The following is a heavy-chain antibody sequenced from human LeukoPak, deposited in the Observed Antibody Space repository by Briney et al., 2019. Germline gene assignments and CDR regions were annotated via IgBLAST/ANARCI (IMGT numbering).Heavy chain of an antibody. CDR1: GGSISSYY. Sequence: SETLSLTCTVSGGSISSYYWSWIRQPPGKGLEWIGYIYYSGSTNYNPSLKSRVTISVDTSKNQFSLKLSSVTAADTAVYYCARDRHRGSYRYYYYYYGMDVWGQGTTVTVSS. J-gene: IGHJ6*02. D-gene: IGHD1-26*01. V-gene: IGHV4-59*01. CDR3: ARDRHRGSYRYYYYYYGMDV. CDR2: IYYSGST.